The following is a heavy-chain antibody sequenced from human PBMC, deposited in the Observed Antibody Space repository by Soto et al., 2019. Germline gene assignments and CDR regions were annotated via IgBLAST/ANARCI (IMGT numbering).Heavy chain of an antibody. CDR2: ISYDGSNK. CDR1: GFTFSSYG. Sequence: QVQLVESGGGVVQPGRSLRLSCAASGFTFSSYGMHWVRQAPGKGLEWVAVISYDGSNKYYADSVKGRLTISRDNSKKTLYLQMNSLRAEDTAVYYCAKGRVYVGATKASRVQIPGPFDDWGQGTLVNVSS. J-gene: IGHJ4*02. V-gene: IGHV3-30*18. D-gene: IGHD1-26*01. CDR3: AKGRVYVGATKASRVQIPGPFDD.